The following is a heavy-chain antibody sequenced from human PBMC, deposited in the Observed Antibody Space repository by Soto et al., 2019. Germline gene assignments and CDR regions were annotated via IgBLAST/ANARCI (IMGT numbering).Heavy chain of an antibody. J-gene: IGHJ6*02. Sequence: PSETLSLTCTVSGGSISSYYWSWIRQPPGKGLEWIGYIYYSGSTNYNPSLKSRVTISVDTSKNQFSLKLSSVTAADTAVYYCARDRLTDCSSTSCYTRGYYYYGMDVWGQGTTVT. CDR2: IYYSGST. V-gene: IGHV4-59*01. CDR1: GGSISSYY. D-gene: IGHD2-2*02. CDR3: ARDRLTDCSSTSCYTRGYYYYGMDV.